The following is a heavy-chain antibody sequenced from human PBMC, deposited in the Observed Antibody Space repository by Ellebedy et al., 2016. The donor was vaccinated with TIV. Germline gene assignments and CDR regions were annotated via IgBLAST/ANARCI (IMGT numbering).Heavy chain of an antibody. J-gene: IGHJ4*02. Sequence: GESLKISCAVSGFTFSSYWMSWVRQAPGKGLERVANIKEDGSERYYVDSVKGRFTISRDNSKNSLYLQMNSLRADDTALYYCASAARGSGAYESFWGQGTLVTVSS. CDR1: GFTFSSYW. V-gene: IGHV3-7*01. D-gene: IGHD5-12*01. CDR2: IKEDGSER. CDR3: ASAARGSGAYESF.